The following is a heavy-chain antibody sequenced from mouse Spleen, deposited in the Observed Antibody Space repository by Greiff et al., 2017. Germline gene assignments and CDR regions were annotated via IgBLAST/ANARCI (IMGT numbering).Heavy chain of an antibody. D-gene: IGHD6-1*01. CDR3: ARKGGAPFAY. CDR1: GYSITSGYY. J-gene: IGHJ3*01. V-gene: IGHV3-6*01. Sequence: EVKLMESGPGLVKPSQSLSLTCSVTGYSITSGYYWNWIRQFPGNKLEWMGYISYDGSNNYNPSLKNRISITRDTSKNQFFLKLNSVTTEDTATYYCARKGGAPFAYWGQGTLVTVSA. CDR2: ISYDGSN.